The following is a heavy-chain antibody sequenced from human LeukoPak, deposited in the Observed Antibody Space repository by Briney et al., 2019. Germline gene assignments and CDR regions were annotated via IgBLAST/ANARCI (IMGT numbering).Heavy chain of an antibody. V-gene: IGHV4-4*07. CDR3: AREVAAAGYYYYYMDV. CDR2: IYTSGST. J-gene: IGHJ6*03. D-gene: IGHD6-13*01. CDR1: GGSISSYY. Sequence: SETLSLTCTVSGGSISSYYWSWIRQPAGKGLEWIGRIYTSGSTNYNPSRKSRVTISVDKSKNQFSLKLSSVTAADTAVYYRAREVAAAGYYYYYMDVWGKGTTVTVSS.